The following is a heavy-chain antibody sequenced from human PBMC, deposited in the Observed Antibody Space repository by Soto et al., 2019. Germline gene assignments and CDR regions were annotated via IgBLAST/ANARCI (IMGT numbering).Heavy chain of an antibody. J-gene: IGHJ6*02. CDR1: GGPITSGGYF. CDR2: IFYSGST. CDR3: ARDRDYRQHYNGLDV. V-gene: IGHV4-31*03. D-gene: IGHD4-17*01. Sequence: LSLTCTVSGGPITSGGYFWNWIRQHPGKCLEWIGYIFYSGSTYYNPSLKSRLTISVDTSKNEFYLELRSVTAADTAVYYCARDRDYRQHYNGLDVWGQGTTVTVSS.